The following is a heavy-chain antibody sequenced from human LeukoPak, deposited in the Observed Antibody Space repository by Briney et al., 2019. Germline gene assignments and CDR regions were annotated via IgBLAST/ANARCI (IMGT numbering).Heavy chain of an antibody. CDR1: GGTFSSYA. J-gene: IGHJ5*02. D-gene: IGHD5-24*01. Sequence: SVKVSCKASGGTFSSYAISWVRQAPGQGLEWMGGIIPIFGTANYAQKFQGRVTITADKSTSTAYMELSSLRSEDTAVYYCAREVEMATVYSWFDPWGQGTLVTVSS. V-gene: IGHV1-69*06. CDR2: IIPIFGTA. CDR3: AREVEMATVYSWFDP.